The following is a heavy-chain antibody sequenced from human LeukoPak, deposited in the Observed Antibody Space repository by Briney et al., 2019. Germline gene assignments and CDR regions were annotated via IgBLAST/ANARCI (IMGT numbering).Heavy chain of an antibody. CDR1: GGSVTSGRYY. CDR2: IYVSGRT. V-gene: IGHV4-61*01. Sequence: SETLSLTCSVSGGSVTSGRYYWTWIRQPPGKGLEWIGYIYVSGRTNYNPSLKSRVSISVDTSKNQFSLKLTSVTAADTAVYYCAREDGNSSWLDFDYWGQGTLVTVSS. D-gene: IGHD6-13*01. J-gene: IGHJ4*02. CDR3: AREDGNSSWLDFDY.